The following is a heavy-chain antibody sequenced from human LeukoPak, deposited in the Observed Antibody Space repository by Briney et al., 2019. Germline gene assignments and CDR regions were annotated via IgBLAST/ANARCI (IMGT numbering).Heavy chain of an antibody. CDR1: GGSFSGYY. J-gene: IGHJ4*02. Sequence: SETLSLTCAVYGGSFSGYYWSWIRQPPGKGLEWIGEINHSGSTNYNPSLKSRVTISVDTSKNQFSLKLSSVTAADTAVYYCARHQRGYWGQGTLVTVSS. CDR3: ARHQRGY. V-gene: IGHV4-34*01. D-gene: IGHD6-25*01. CDR2: INHSGST.